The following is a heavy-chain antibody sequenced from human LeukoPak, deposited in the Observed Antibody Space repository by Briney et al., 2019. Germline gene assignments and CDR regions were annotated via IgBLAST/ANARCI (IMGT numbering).Heavy chain of an antibody. Sequence: GESLKISCKGSGYSFTTYWLAWVRQMPGKGLEWMGIIYPGDSDTRYSPSFQGQVTISADKSISTVYLQWSSLKASDIAMYYCARSGKNYYFDPWGQGTLVTVSS. CDR3: ARSGKNYYFDP. CDR2: IYPGDSDT. CDR1: GYSFTTYW. J-gene: IGHJ4*02. D-gene: IGHD1-26*01. V-gene: IGHV5-51*01.